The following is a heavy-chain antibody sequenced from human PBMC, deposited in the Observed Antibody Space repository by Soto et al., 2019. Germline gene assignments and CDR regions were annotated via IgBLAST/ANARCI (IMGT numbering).Heavy chain of an antibody. CDR2: IIPIFGTA. D-gene: IGHD2-2*02. V-gene: IGHV1-69*13. J-gene: IGHJ5*02. Sequence: GASVKVSCKVSGGTFSSYAMSWVREAPGHGLEWMGGIIPIFGTADYGQKFQGRVTITADESTSTANNELSSLRAEDTAMYYCARDGVPYCSSTSYYTGWFDPWPQETLDTVSS. CDR3: ARDGVPYCSSTSYYTGWFDP. CDR1: GGTFSSYA.